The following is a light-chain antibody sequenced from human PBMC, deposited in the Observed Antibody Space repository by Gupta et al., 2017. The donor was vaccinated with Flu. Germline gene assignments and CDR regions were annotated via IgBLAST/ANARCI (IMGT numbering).Light chain of an antibody. J-gene: IGLJ3*02. CDR1: KLGDKY. V-gene: IGLV3-1*01. CDR3: QAWDSSPGV. CDR2: QDS. Sequence: VSPGQTASITCSGDKLGDKYACWYQQKPGQSPVLVIYQDSKRPSGIPERFSGSNSGNTATLTISGTQAMDEADYYCQAWDSSPGVFGGGTKLTVL.